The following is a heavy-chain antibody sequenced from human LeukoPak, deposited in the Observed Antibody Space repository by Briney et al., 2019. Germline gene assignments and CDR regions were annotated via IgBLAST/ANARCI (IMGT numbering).Heavy chain of an antibody. CDR1: GFTLSAYD. J-gene: IGHJ4*02. D-gene: IGHD3-10*01. V-gene: IGHV3-48*03. CDR2: ISNSGTTI. CDR3: ASDYYGSGSYYGDFDY. Sequence: GGSLRLSCAVSGFTLSAYDMNWVRLAPGRGLEWLSYISNSGTTIYYADSVKGRFTISRDNAKNSLYLQMNSLRAEDTAVYYCASDYYGSGSYYGDFDYWGQGTLVTVSS.